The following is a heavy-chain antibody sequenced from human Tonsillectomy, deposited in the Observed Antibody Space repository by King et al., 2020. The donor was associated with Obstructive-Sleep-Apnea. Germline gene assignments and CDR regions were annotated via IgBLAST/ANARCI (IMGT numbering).Heavy chain of an antibody. Sequence: QLVQSGGGLVKPGGSLRLSCAASGFSFSDYSMNWVRQAPGKGLEWVSSISSVNNYIYYADSVKGRFTISRENANNLLHLQMNGLRDDYTAIYYCARDPQAFDYWGQGTLVTVSS. V-gene: IGHV3-21*01. CDR3: ARDPQAFDY. J-gene: IGHJ4*02. CDR1: GFSFSDYS. CDR2: ISSVNNYI.